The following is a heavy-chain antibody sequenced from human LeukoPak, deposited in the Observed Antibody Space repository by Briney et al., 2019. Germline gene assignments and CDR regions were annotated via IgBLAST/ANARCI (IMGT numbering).Heavy chain of an antibody. CDR3: ARSSMYYDFWSGYSYYYYYGMDV. CDR1: GYTFTSYD. CDR2: MNPNSGNT. Sequence: ASVKVSCKASGYTFTSYDINWVRQATGQGLEWMGWMNPNSGNTGYAQKFQGRVTMTRNTSISTAYMELSSLRPEDTAVYYCARSSMYYDFWSGYSYYYYYGMDVWGQGTTVTVSS. J-gene: IGHJ6*02. D-gene: IGHD3-3*01. V-gene: IGHV1-8*01.